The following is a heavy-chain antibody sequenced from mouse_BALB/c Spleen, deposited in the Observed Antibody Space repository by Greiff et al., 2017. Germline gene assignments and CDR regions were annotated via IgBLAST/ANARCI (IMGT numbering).Heavy chain of an antibody. CDR1: GYTFTDYA. V-gene: IGHV1S137*01. CDR3: ARDYGSSSYAMDY. Sequence: QVQLKESGAELVRPGSSVKISCKGSGYTFTDYAMHWVKQSHAKSLEWIGVISTYYGDASYNQKFKGKATMTVDKSSSTAYMELARLTSEDSAIYYCARDYGSSSYAMDYWGQGTSVTVSS. CDR2: ISTYYGDA. J-gene: IGHJ4*01. D-gene: IGHD1-1*01.